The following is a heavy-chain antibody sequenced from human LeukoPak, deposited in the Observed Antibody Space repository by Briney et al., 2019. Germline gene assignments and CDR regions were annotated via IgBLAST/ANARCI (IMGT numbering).Heavy chain of an antibody. CDR3: AKDYADTAMVVPPDY. V-gene: IGHV3-33*06. Sequence: PGGSLRLSCAASGFTFSNYAMTWVRQAPCKGLEWVAVIWYDGSNKYYADSVKGRFTISRDNSKNTLYLQMNSLRAEDTAVYYCAKDYADTAMVVPPDYWGQGTLVTVSS. CDR2: IWYDGSNK. CDR1: GFTFSNYA. D-gene: IGHD5-18*01. J-gene: IGHJ4*02.